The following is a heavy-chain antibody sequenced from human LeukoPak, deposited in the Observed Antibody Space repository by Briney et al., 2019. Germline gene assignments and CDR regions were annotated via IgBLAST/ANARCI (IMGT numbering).Heavy chain of an antibody. CDR2: IKSKTDGGTT. Sequence: GGSLRLSCAASGFTFSNAWMSWVRQAPGKGLEWVSRIKSKTDGGTTDYAAPVKGRFTISRDDSKNTLYLQMNSLKTGDTAVYYCTTCMWLVPGGVNYYYGMDVWGQGTTVTVSS. J-gene: IGHJ6*02. D-gene: IGHD6-19*01. CDR1: GFTFSNAW. V-gene: IGHV3-15*01. CDR3: TTCMWLVPGGVNYYYGMDV.